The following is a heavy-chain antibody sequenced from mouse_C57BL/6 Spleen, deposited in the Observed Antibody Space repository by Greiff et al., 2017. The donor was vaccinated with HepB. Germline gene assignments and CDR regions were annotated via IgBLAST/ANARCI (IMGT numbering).Heavy chain of an antibody. D-gene: IGHD2-3*01. CDR1: GYTFTDYE. CDR2: IDPETGGT. Sequence: QVQLQQSGAELVRPGASVTLSCKASGYTFTDYEMHWVKQTPVHGLEWIGAIDPETGGTAYNQKFKGKAILTADKSSSTAYMELRSLTSEDSAVYYCTSGLYDGYSYWGQGTTLTVSS. CDR3: TSGLYDGYSY. V-gene: IGHV1-15*01. J-gene: IGHJ2*01.